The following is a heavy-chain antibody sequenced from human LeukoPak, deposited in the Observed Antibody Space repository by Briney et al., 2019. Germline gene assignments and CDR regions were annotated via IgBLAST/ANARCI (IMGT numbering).Heavy chain of an antibody. CDR2: ISGSGGST. Sequence: GGSLRLSCAASGFTFTRYVMSWVRQAPGKGLEWVSAISGSGGSTYYADSVKGRFTISRDNAKNSLYLQMNSLRAEDTAVYYCARESYFYRAVDYWGQGTLVTVSS. CDR1: GFTFTRYV. J-gene: IGHJ4*02. D-gene: IGHD1-26*01. CDR3: ARESYFYRAVDY. V-gene: IGHV3-23*01.